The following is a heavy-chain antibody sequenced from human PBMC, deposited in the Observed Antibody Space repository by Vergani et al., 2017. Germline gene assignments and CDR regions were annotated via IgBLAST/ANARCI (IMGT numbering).Heavy chain of an antibody. Sequence: EVQLVESGGGLVQPGGSVRLSCAASGFTFSSYDMHWVRQATGKGLEWVSAIDTAGDTYYPGSEKGRFTISRENAKNSPYLQMNSLTAEDTAVDFCARVGDYKYGTYSDYWGQGTLVTVSS. CDR1: GFTFSSYD. V-gene: IGHV3-13*01. CDR2: IDTAGDT. D-gene: IGHD4-11*01. J-gene: IGHJ4*02. CDR3: ARVGDYKYGTYSDY.